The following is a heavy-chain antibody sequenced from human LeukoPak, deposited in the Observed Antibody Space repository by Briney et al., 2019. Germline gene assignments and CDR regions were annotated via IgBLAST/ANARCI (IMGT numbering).Heavy chain of an antibody. CDR3: AKGRDCGPADY. Sequence: GGSLRLSCAASGFIFNKHAMSWVRQAPGKGLEWVSGLSGSGGSTDYADSVKGRFTVSRDNSKNTLFLQMNSLRAEDTAIYYCAKGRDCGPADYWGQGTLVTVSS. J-gene: IGHJ4*02. V-gene: IGHV3-23*01. CDR1: GFIFNKHA. CDR2: LSGSGGST. D-gene: IGHD4/OR15-4a*01.